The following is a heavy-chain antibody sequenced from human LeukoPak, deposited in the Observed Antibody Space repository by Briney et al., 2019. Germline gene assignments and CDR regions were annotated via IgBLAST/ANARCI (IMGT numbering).Heavy chain of an antibody. J-gene: IGHJ4*02. D-gene: IGHD1-26*01. CDR2: ISGSGGST. CDR3: AIIYLIVGATTFDY. Sequence: GGSLRLSCAASGFTFSSYGMSWVRQAPGKGLEWVSGISGSGGSTYYADSVKGRFTISRDNAKNSLYLQMNSLRAEDTAVYYCAIIYLIVGATTFDYWGQGTLVTVSS. CDR1: GFTFSSYG. V-gene: IGHV3-23*01.